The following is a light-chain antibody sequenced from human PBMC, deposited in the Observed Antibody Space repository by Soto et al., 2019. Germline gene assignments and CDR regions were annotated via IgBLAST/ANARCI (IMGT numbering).Light chain of an antibody. CDR2: EVT. CDR1: GSDVGRYDY. J-gene: IGLJ3*02. Sequence: QSALTQPRSVSGSPGQSVTISCTGTGSDVGRYDYVSWYQQYPGKAPKLMIYEVTNRPSGVSDRFSGSKSVNTASLTISGLQPEDEADYYCSSYTIKNTWVFGGGTKVTVL. V-gene: IGLV2-11*01. CDR3: SSYTIKNTWV.